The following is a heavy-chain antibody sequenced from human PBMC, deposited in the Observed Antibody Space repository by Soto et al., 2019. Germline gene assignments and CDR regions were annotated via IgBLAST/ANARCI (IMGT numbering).Heavy chain of an antibody. J-gene: IGHJ4*02. CDR2: INHSGST. V-gene: IGHV4-34*01. Sequence: SETLSLTCAVYGGSFSGYYWSWIRQPPGKGLEWIGEINHSGSTNYNPSLKSRVTISVDTSKNQFSLKLSSVTAADTAVYYCARARRMVRGVIQTNDYWGQGTLVTVSS. CDR3: ARARRMVRGVIQTNDY. CDR1: GGSFSGYY. D-gene: IGHD3-10*01.